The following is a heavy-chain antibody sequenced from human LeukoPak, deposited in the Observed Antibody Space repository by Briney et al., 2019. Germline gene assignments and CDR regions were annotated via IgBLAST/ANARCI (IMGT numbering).Heavy chain of an antibody. V-gene: IGHV1-2*02. J-gene: IGHJ1*01. D-gene: IGHD3-9*01. CDR3: ERMLRVDVVTCPLHQ. Sequence: ASVKVSCNAAAYTSAIYLADCDRQAPGQSLEWMGRINPSSGGTKYAQRFQDRVTMTRDTSISTVYMEVKRPGSDDTAVHYCERMLRVDVVTCPLHQWGQGTLVAVSS. CDR2: INPSSGGT. CDR1: AYTSAIYL.